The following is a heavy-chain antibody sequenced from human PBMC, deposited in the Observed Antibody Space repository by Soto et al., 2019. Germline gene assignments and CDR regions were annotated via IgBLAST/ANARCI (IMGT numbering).Heavy chain of an antibody. D-gene: IGHD5-18*01. J-gene: IGHJ4*02. CDR2: IIPIFGTA. V-gene: IGHV1-69*12. Sequence: QVQLVQSGAEVKKPGSSVKVTCKASGCTFSSNAISWVRQAPGQGLEWMGGIIPIFGTAHYAQKFQGRVTITADESTSTASMELSSLKSEDTAVYYCATGGRGYSSAPGFYFESGAREPWSPSPQ. CDR1: GCTFSSNA. CDR3: ATGGRGYSSAPGFYFES.